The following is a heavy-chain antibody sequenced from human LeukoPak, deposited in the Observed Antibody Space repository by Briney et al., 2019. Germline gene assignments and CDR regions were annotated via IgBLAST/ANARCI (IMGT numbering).Heavy chain of an antibody. V-gene: IGHV4-39*07. CDR2: IYYSGST. J-gene: IGHJ4*02. CDR3: TTMTVVPTDY. CDR1: GGSIISRSYY. Sequence: SETLSLTCIVSGGSIISRSYYWGWIRQPPGKGLEWIGSIYYSGSTYYNPSLKSRVTISVDTSKNQFSLKLSSVTAEDTAVYYCTTMTVVPTDYWGQGTLVTVSS. D-gene: IGHD2-2*01.